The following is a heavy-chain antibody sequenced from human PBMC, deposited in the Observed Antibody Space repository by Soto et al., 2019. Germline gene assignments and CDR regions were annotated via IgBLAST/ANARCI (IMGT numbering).Heavy chain of an antibody. V-gene: IGHV3-33*01. CDR3: ARDGVQLWSHTNYGMDV. CDR1: GFTFSSYG. D-gene: IGHD5-18*01. J-gene: IGHJ6*02. Sequence: GGSLRLSCAASGFTFSSYGMHWVRQAPGKGLEWVAVIRYDGSNKYYADSVKGRFTISRDNSKNTLYLQMNSLRAEDTAVYYCARDGVQLWSHTNYGMDVWGQGTTVTVSS. CDR2: IRYDGSNK.